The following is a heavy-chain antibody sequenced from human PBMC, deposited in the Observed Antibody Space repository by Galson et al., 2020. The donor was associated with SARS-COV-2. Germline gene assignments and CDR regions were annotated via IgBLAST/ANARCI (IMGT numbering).Heavy chain of an antibody. D-gene: IGHD6-13*01. CDR3: ARLQLGGAKYYYYGMDV. J-gene: IGHJ6*02. V-gene: IGHV3-53*04. CDR1: GFTVSSNY. CDR2: IYSGGST. Sequence: GGSLRLSCAASGFTVSSNYMSWVRQAPGKGLEWVSVIYSGGSTYYADSVKGRFTISRHNSKNTLYLQMNSLRAVDTAVYYCARLQLGGAKYYYYGMDVWGQGTTVTVSS.